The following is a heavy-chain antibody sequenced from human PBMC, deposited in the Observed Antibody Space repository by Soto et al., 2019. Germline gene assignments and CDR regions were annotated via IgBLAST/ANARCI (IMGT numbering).Heavy chain of an antibody. J-gene: IGHJ6*02. CDR1: GYTFTSYD. CDR2: MNPNSGNT. CDR3: ARWPDGYYYYGMDV. V-gene: IGHV1-8*01. Sequence: QVQLVQSGAEVKKPGASVKVSCKASGYTFTSYDINWVRQATGQGLEWMGWMNPNSGNTGYAQKFQGRVTLTRNTSISTAYMELSSLRSEDTAVYYCARWPDGYYYYGMDVWGQGTTVTVSS.